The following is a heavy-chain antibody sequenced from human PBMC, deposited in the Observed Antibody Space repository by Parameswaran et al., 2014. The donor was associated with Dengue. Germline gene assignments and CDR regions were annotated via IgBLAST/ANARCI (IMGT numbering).Heavy chain of an antibody. J-gene: IGHJ3*02. D-gene: IGHD6-25*01. Sequence: VRQMPRKGLEWVSYISDSDSTTHYADSVKGRFTISRDNAKNSLYLQMNSLRAEDTALYFCARERARPDDAFDIWGQGTMVTVSS. V-gene: IGHV3-48*03. CDR2: ISDSDSTT. CDR3: ARERARPDDAFDI.